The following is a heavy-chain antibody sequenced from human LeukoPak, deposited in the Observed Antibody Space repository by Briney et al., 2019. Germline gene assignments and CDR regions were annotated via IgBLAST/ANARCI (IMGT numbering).Heavy chain of an antibody. CDR2: ISGSGGST. CDR3: ARAPWNYFDY. CDR1: GFTFSSYA. D-gene: IGHD1-1*01. V-gene: IGHV3-23*01. J-gene: IGHJ4*02. Sequence: PGGSLRLSCAASGFTFSSYAMSWVRQAPGKGLEWVSAISGSGGSTFYADSVKGRFTISRDNAKNSLYLQMNSLRDEDTAVYYCARAPWNYFDYWGQGTLVTVSS.